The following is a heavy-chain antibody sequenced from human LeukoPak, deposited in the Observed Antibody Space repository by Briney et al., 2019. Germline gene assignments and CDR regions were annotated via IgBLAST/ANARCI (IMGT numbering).Heavy chain of an antibody. CDR1: GFTFSRYA. V-gene: IGHV3-64*01. J-gene: IGHJ4*02. Sequence: GGSLRLSCAASGFTFSRYAMHWVRQAPGKGPEYVSAISSNGGSTYYANYVKGRFTISRDNSKNTLYLQMGSLRAEDMAVYYCARVGDSDVFDYWGQGTLVTVSS. D-gene: IGHD2-21*01. CDR2: ISSNGGST. CDR3: ARVGDSDVFDY.